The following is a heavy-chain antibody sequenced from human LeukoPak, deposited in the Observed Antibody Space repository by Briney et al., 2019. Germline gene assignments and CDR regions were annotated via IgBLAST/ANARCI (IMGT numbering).Heavy chain of an antibody. CDR2: VYYSGST. J-gene: IGHJ1*01. V-gene: IGHV4-59*05. CDR3: ARWGTFEYFQH. Sequence: SETLSLTCTVSGDSISRYYWSWIRQPPGKGLEWIGSVYYSGSTHYNPSLKSRVTISVDTSKNQFSLKLSSVTAADTAVYYCARWGTFEYFQHWGQGTLVTVSS. D-gene: IGHD1-1*01. CDR1: GDSISRYY.